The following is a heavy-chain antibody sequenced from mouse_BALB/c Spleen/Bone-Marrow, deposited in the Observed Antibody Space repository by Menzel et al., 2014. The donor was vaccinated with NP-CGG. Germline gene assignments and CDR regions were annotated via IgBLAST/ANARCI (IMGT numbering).Heavy chain of an antibody. D-gene: IGHD1-1*01. Sequence: DVQLQESGAELVKPGASVKLSCTASGFNIKDTYMHWVKQRPEQGLEWIGRIDPANGNTKYDPKFQGKAAITADTSSNTAYLQLSSLTSEDTAVYYCASYYYGHYFDYWGQGTTLTVPS. J-gene: IGHJ2*01. V-gene: IGHV14-3*02. CDR1: GFNIKDTY. CDR3: ASYYYGHYFDY. CDR2: IDPANGNT.